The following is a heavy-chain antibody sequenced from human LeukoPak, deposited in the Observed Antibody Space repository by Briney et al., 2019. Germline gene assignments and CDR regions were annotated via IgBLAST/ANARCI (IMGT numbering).Heavy chain of an antibody. J-gene: IGHJ4*02. V-gene: IGHV1-8*01. D-gene: IGHD7-27*01. CDR2: MKSNNGHT. CDR3: ARGPPNWGMVGY. Sequence: ASVKISCKASGYTFTSFDFNWVRQATGQGLEWMGWMKSNNGHTGYAQKFQGRVTMTRDTSISTAYMGLSSLTFEDTAVYYCARGPPNWGMVGYWGQGTLVTVSS. CDR1: GYTFTSFD.